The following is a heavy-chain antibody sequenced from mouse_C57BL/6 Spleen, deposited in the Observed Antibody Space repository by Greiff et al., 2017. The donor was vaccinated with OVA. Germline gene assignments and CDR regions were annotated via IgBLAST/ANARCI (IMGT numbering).Heavy chain of an antibody. CDR3: ARGGYYYGSWDY. V-gene: IGHV1-69*01. CDR2: IDPSDSYT. Sequence: QVQLQQPGAELVMPGASVKLSCKASGYTFTSYWMHWVKQRPGQGLEWIGEIDPSDSYTNYNQKFKGKSTLTVDKSSSTAYMQLSSLTSEDSAVYYCARGGYYYGSWDYWGQGTTLTVSS. CDR1: GYTFTSYW. J-gene: IGHJ2*01. D-gene: IGHD1-1*01.